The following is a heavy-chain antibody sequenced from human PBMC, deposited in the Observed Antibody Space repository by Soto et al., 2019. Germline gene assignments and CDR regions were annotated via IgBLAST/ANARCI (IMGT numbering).Heavy chain of an antibody. V-gene: IGHV1-69*02. Sequence: QVQLVQSGAEVKKPGSSVKVSCKASGGTFSSYTISWVRQAPGQGLEWMGRIIPILGIANYAQKFQGRVTITADQSTSTAYMELSSLRSEDTAVYYCARVGSSSGWYGYFDYWGQGTLVTVSS. D-gene: IGHD6-19*01. CDR2: IIPILGIA. CDR1: GGTFSSYT. CDR3: ARVGSSSGWYGYFDY. J-gene: IGHJ4*02.